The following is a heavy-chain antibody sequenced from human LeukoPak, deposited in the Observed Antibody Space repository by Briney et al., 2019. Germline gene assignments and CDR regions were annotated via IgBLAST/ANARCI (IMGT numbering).Heavy chain of an antibody. CDR2: ISAYNGNT. D-gene: IGHD4-17*01. J-gene: IGHJ3*02. V-gene: IGHV1-18*01. CDR3: AREGMTTVTNDAFDI. Sequence: GASVKVSCKASGYTFTSYGISGVRQAPGQGLEWMGWISAYNGNTNYAQKLQGRVTMTTDTSTSTAYMELRSLRSDDTAVYYCAREGMTTVTNDAFDIWGQGTMVTVSS. CDR1: GYTFTSYG.